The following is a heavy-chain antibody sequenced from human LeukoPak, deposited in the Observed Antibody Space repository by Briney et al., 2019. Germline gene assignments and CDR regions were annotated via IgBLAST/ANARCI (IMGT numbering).Heavy chain of an antibody. CDR2: IYTSGST. V-gene: IGHV4-4*07. J-gene: IGHJ4*02. D-gene: IGHD1-20*01. CDR1: GGSISSYY. Sequence: SETLSLTCTVSGGSISSYYWSWIRQPAGKGLEWIGRIYTSGSTDYNPSLKSRVTMSVDTSKNQFPLKLSSVTAADTAVYYCARDPYNSNFDYWGQGTLVTVSS. CDR3: ARDPYNSNFDY.